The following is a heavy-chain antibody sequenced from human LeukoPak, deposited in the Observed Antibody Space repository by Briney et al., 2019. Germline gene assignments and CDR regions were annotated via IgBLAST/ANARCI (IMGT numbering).Heavy chain of an antibody. CDR2: INPNSGGT. CDR1: GYTFTGYY. D-gene: IGHD2-15*01. J-gene: IGHJ6*03. CDR3: ASRVPNCSGGSCYMDV. V-gene: IGHV1-2*02. Sequence: ASVKVSCKASGYTFTGYYMHWVRQAPGQGLGWMGWINPNSGGTNYAQKFQGRVTMTRDTSISTAYMELSRLRSDDTAVYYCASRVPNCSGGSCYMDVWGKGTTVTVSS.